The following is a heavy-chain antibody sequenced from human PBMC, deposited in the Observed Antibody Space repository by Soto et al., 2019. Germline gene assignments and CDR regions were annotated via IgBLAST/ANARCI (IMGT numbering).Heavy chain of an antibody. Sequence: SETLSLTCAVYGGSFSGYYWSWIRQPPGKGLEWIGEINHSGSTNYNPSLKSRVTISVDTSKNQFSLKLSSVTAADTAVYYCARGEYSGYDLDAFDIWGQGTMVTVSS. J-gene: IGHJ3*02. D-gene: IGHD5-12*01. CDR2: INHSGST. CDR1: GGSFSGYY. V-gene: IGHV4-34*01. CDR3: ARGEYSGYDLDAFDI.